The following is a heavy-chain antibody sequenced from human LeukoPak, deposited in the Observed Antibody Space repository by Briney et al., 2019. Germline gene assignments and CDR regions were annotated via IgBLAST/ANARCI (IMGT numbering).Heavy chain of an antibody. J-gene: IGHJ3*02. CDR1: GGTFSSYA. V-gene: IGHV1-69*01. CDR2: IIPIFGTA. CDR3: ARDREEGSTWYKGAFDI. D-gene: IGHD6-13*01. Sequence: SVKVSCKASGGTFSSYAISWVRQAPGQGLEWMGGIIPIFGTADYAQKFQGRVTITADESTSTAYMELSSLRSEDTAVYYCARDREEGSTWYKGAFDIWGQGTMVTVSS.